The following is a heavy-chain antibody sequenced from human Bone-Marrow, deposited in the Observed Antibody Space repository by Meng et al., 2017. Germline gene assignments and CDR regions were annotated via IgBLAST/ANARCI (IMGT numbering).Heavy chain of an antibody. V-gene: IGHV4-34*01. D-gene: IGHD4-11*01. CDR1: VGSFSDYY. Sequence: QVTLQQWGAGLLKPSETLSLTCVVSVGSFSDYYWSWIRQPPGKGLEWIGEINHSGSTNYNPSLESRATISVDTSQNNLSLKLSSVTAADSAVYYCARGPTTMAHDFDYWGQGTLVTVSS. J-gene: IGHJ4*02. CDR3: ARGPTTMAHDFDY. CDR2: INHSGST.